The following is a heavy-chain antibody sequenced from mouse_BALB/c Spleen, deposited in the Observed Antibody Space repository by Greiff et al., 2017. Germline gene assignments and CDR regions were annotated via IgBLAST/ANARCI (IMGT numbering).Heavy chain of an antibody. CDR2: IWAGGST. D-gene: IGHD2-12*01. Sequence: VKLVESGPGLVAPSQSLSITCTVSGFSLTSYGVHWVRQPPGKGLEWLGVIWAGGSTNYNSALMSRLSISKDNSKSQVFLKMNSLQTDDTAMYYCARRLRQGGYFDDWGQGTTLTVSS. V-gene: IGHV2-9*02. CDR3: ARRLRQGGYFDD. J-gene: IGHJ2*01. CDR1: GFSLTSYG.